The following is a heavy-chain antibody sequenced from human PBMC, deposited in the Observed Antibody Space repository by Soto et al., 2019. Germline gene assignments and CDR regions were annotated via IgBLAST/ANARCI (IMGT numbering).Heavy chain of an antibody. D-gene: IGHD2-2*01. V-gene: IGHV1-8*01. CDR1: GYTFTSYD. Sequence: QVQLVQSGAEVKKPGASVKVSCKASGYTFTSYDINWVRQATGQGLEWMVWMNPNRGNTGYAQKFEGRVTMTRNTAISTAYMELSSLRSEDTAVYYCARVWGRDCSSTSCYYYYYYYMAVWGKGTTVTVSS. J-gene: IGHJ6*03. CDR2: MNPNRGNT. CDR3: ARVWGRDCSSTSCYYYYYYYMAV.